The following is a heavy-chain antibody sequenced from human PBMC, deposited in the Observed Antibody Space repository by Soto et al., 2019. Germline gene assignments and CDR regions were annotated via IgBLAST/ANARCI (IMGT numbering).Heavy chain of an antibody. CDR1: SGSISSSNW. D-gene: IGHD2-2*01. CDR3: ARDLIVPAAIKGSCCGYNWFDP. CDR2: IYHSGST. V-gene: IGHV4-4*02. J-gene: IGHJ5*02. Sequence: SETLSLTCAVSSGSISSSNWWSWVRQPPGKGLEWIGEIYHSGSTNYNPSLKSRVTMSVDKSKNQFSLKLSSVTAADTAVYYCARDLIVPAAIKGSCCGYNWFDPWGQGTLVTVSS.